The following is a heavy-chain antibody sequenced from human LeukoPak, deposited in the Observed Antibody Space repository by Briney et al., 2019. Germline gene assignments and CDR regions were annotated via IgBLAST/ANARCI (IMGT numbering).Heavy chain of an antibody. V-gene: IGHV3-23*01. CDR3: AKDYGDQLLYSILDY. CDR2: ISGTGGST. CDR1: GFTFSDYA. Sequence: GGSLRLSCAASGFTFSDYAMSWVRQAPGKGLEWVSAISGTGGSTWYADSVKGRVTISRDNSKNTLYLQMNSLRAEDTALYYCAKDYGDQLLYSILDYWGQGTLVTVSS. D-gene: IGHD2-2*02. J-gene: IGHJ4*02.